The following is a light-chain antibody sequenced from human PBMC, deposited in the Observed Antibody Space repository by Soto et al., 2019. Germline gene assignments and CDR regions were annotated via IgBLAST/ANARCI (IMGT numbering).Light chain of an antibody. V-gene: IGKV1-5*03. CDR3: QQYNSYST. CDR2: KAS. CDR1: QSISSW. J-gene: IGKJ1*01. Sequence: DIHMTESPSTLSASVGDRVTITCRASQSISSWLAWYQQKPGKAPKLLIYKASSLESGVPSRFSGSGSGTEFTLTISSLQPDDFATYYCQQYNSYSTFGQGTKWIS.